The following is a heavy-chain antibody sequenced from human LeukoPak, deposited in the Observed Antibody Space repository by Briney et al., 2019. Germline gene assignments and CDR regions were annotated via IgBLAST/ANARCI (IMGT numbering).Heavy chain of an antibody. Sequence: SETLSLTCTVSGGSISSCYWSWIRQPPGKGLEWIGYIYYSGSTNYNPSLKSRVTISVDTSKNQFSLKLSSVTAADTAVYYCARGKKYSGYDSTFDYWGQGTLVTVSS. V-gene: IGHV4-59*01. CDR1: GGSISSCY. J-gene: IGHJ4*01. D-gene: IGHD5-12*01. CDR2: IYYSGST. CDR3: ARGKKYSGYDSTFDY.